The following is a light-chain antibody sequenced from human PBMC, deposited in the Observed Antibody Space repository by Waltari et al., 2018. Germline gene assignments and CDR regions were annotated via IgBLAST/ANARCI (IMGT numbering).Light chain of an antibody. CDR2: EFI. Sequence: QSALTQPAPVSGFPGPPIPHHCPGNSSDVGFYNLVSWYQQHPDKAPKLMVFEFIGRPSGVSTRFSGSKSGNTATLTISGLQAEDEADYYCCSYAGRNIWVFGGGTKVTVL. CDR3: CSYAGRNIWV. J-gene: IGLJ3*02. CDR1: SSDVGFYNL. V-gene: IGLV2-23*02.